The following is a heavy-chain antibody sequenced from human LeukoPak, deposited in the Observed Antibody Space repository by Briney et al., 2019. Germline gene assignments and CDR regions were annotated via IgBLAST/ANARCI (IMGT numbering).Heavy chain of an antibody. D-gene: IGHD3-22*01. V-gene: IGHV1-69*05. CDR3: ARFDSSGYSN. Sequence: ASVKVSCKASGGTFSSYAISWVRQAPGQGLEWMVGIIPIFGTANYAQKFQGRVTITTDESTSTAYMELSSLRSEDTAVYYCARFDSSGYSNWGQGTLVTVSS. CDR2: IIPIFGTA. CDR1: GGTFSSYA. J-gene: IGHJ4*02.